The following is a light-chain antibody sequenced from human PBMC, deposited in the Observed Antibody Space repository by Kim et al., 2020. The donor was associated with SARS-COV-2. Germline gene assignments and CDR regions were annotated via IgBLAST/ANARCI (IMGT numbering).Light chain of an antibody. V-gene: IGKV3-15*01. CDR2: GGN. CDR1: DNIANS. J-gene: IGKJ2*01. Sequence: LSPGERATPSGRASDNIANSFAWYQHTPGQAPRLLIYGGNTRATGVPARFSGSGSGTEFTLTITSLQSEDFVIYFCQQYSHWPYSFGQGTKLEI. CDR3: QQYSHWPYS.